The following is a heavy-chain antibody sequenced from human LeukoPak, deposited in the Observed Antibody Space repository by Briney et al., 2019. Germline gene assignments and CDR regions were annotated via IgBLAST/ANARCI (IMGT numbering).Heavy chain of an antibody. V-gene: IGHV1-18*01. CDR1: GYTFTSYG. J-gene: IGHJ5*02. D-gene: IGHD5-12*01. Sequence: ASVKVSCKASGYTFTSYGISWVRQAPGQGLEWMGWISAYNGNTNYAQELQGRVTMTTDTSTSTAYMELRSLRSDDTAVYYCARGPALDIVDHNWFDPWGQGTLVTVSS. CDR2: ISAYNGNT. CDR3: ARGPALDIVDHNWFDP.